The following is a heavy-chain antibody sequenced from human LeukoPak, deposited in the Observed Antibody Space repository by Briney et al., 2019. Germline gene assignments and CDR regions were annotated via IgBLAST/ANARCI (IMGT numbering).Heavy chain of an antibody. J-gene: IGHJ4*02. Sequence: SETLSLTCTVSGGSISNYYWSWIRQPAGKGLEWIGRIYTSGSTNYNPSLKSRVTMSVDTSKNQFSLKLSSVTAADTAVYYCASGLRYFDLYYWGQGTLVTVSS. V-gene: IGHV4-4*07. CDR2: IYTSGST. CDR1: GGSISNYY. D-gene: IGHD3-9*01. CDR3: ASGLRYFDLYY.